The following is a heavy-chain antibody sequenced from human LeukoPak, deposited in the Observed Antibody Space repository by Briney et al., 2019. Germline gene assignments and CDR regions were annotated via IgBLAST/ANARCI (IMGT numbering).Heavy chain of an antibody. CDR2: INHSGST. D-gene: IGHD2-15*01. CDR3: ARGKKSRPIVVVVAATLRGNWFDP. J-gene: IGHJ5*02. V-gene: IGHV4-34*01. CDR1: GGSFSGYY. Sequence: SETLSLTCAVYGGSFSGYYWSWIRQPPGKGLEWIGEINHSGSTNYNPSLKSRVTISVDTSKNQFSLKLSSVTAADTAVYYCARGKKSRPIVVVVAATLRGNWFDPWGQGTLVTVSS.